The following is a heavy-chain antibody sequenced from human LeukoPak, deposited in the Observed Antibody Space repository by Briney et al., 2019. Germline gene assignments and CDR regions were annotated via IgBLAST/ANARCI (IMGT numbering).Heavy chain of an antibody. CDR1: GFIFSNYA. CDR2: ISASGGTT. CDR3: GKTTVGYSSGRYPGWPIDY. Sequence: GGSLRLSCAASGFIFSNYAMTWVRQAPGKGLDWVSGISASGGTTYYADSVKGRFTISRDNSKNTLYLQMNSLRAEDTAVYYCGKTTVGYSSGRYPGWPIDYWGQGTLVTVSS. J-gene: IGHJ4*02. D-gene: IGHD6-19*01. V-gene: IGHV3-23*01.